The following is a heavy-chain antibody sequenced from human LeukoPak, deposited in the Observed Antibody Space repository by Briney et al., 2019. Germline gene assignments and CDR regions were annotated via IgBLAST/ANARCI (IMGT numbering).Heavy chain of an antibody. V-gene: IGHV4-4*07. CDR2: IYTSGST. CDR1: SCSISSYC. D-gene: IGHD1-26*01. CDR3: ARDFGIVGARALYYFDY. J-gene: IGHJ4*02. Sequence: SETLSLTCTVYSCSISSYCWSWLRQPAGQGLEWIGRIYTSGSTNYNPSLKSRVTMSIDTSKNQFSLKLSSVTAADTAVYYCARDFGIVGARALYYFDYWGQGTLVTVSS.